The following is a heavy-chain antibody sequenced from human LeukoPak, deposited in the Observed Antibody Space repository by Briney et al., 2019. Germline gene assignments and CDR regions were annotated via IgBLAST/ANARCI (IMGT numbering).Heavy chain of an antibody. Sequence: ASVKVSCKASGGTFSSYAISWVRQAPGQGLEWMGRIIPIFGTASYAQKFQGRVTITTDESTSTAYMELSSVRSEDTAVYYCEGVKKVNYDSSGPYGYWGQGTLVTVSS. D-gene: IGHD3-22*01. CDR2: IIPIFGTA. CDR3: EGVKKVNYDSSGPYGY. CDR1: GGTFSSYA. V-gene: IGHV1-69*05. J-gene: IGHJ4*02.